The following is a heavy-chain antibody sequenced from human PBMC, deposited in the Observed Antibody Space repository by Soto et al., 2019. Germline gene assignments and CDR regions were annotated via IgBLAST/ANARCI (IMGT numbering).Heavy chain of an antibody. D-gene: IGHD2-15*01. V-gene: IGHV1-69*01. J-gene: IGHJ6*02. CDR3: ARDPQPSVLTGGIAGYHGLDV. CDR1: GGTFSSYL. CDR2: IIPMFGTA. Sequence: QVQLVQSGAEVKKPGSSVKVSCKASGGTFSSYLISWVRQAPGQGLEWMGGIIPMFGTANYAQKFQGRVTITADESTSTAYMELSSLRSEDTALYYCARDPQPSVLTGGIAGYHGLDVWGQGPTVTVAS.